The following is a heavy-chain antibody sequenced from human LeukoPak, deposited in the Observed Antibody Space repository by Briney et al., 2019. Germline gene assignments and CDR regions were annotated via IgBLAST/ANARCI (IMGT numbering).Heavy chain of an antibody. CDR2: INHSGST. D-gene: IGHD5-12*01. CDR1: GGSFSGYY. V-gene: IGHV4-34*01. CDR3: AADLGGYDFRYTDV. J-gene: IGHJ6*03. Sequence: SETLSLTCAVYGGSFSGYYWSWIRQPPGKGLEWIGEINHSGSTNYNPSLKSRVTISVDTSKNQFSLKLSSVTAADTAVYYCAADLGGYDFRYTDVWGKGTTVTVSS.